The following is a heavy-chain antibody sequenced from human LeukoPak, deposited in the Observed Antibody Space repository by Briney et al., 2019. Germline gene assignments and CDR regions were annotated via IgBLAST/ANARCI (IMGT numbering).Heavy chain of an antibody. D-gene: IGHD5-18*01. CDR3: AGGRIQLWLPAAFDI. J-gene: IGHJ3*02. Sequence: SETLSLTCTVSGGSISSYYWSWIRQPAGKGLEWIGRIYTSGSTNYNPSLKSRVTMSVDTSKNQFSLKLSSVTAADTAVYYCAGGRIQLWLPAAFDIWGQGTMVTVSS. V-gene: IGHV4-4*07. CDR1: GGSISSYY. CDR2: IYTSGST.